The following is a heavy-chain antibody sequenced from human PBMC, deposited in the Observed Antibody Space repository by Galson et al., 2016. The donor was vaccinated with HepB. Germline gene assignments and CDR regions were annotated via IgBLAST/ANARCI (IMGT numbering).Heavy chain of an antibody. J-gene: IGHJ3*02. CDR2: IYDSGRN. Sequence: ETLSLTCSVSGGSISNYYWSWIRQPPGKPLEWIGSIYDSGRNVYNPSLKSRVTISVDTSKNLFSLRLNSVTAPDTAVYYCAREGGPYGDYNGFDIWGRGTMVVVSS. CDR1: GGSISNYY. D-gene: IGHD4-17*01. CDR3: AREGGPYGDYNGFDI. V-gene: IGHV4-59*12.